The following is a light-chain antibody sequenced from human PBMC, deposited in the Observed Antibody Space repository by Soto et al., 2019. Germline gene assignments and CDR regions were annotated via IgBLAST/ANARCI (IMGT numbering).Light chain of an antibody. CDR3: QHYDHLPPFT. CDR1: QDIRKY. CDR2: GAS. V-gene: IGKV1-33*01. J-gene: IGKJ3*01. Sequence: DIQITQSPSSLSASVGERVTITCQASQDIRKYLSWYQQKPGRAPKLLIYGASNLETGVPSRFSGSGYGSYFTFTISSLQPEDVATYYCQHYDHLPPFTFGPGTKVAVK.